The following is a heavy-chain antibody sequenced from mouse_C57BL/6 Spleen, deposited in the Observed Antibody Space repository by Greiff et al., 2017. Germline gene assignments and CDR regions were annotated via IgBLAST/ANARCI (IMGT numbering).Heavy chain of an antibody. V-gene: IGHV1-50*01. CDR2: IDPSDSYT. CDR1: GYTFTSYG. D-gene: IGHD1-1*01. CDR3: ARGYYGSSYPYAMDY. Sequence: QVQLQQSGAELVKPGASVKLSCKASGYTFTSYGMQWVKQRPGQGLEWIGEIDPSDSYTNYNQKFKGKATLTVDPSSSTAYMQLSSLTSEDSAVYYCARGYYGSSYPYAMDYWGQGTSVTVSS. J-gene: IGHJ4*01.